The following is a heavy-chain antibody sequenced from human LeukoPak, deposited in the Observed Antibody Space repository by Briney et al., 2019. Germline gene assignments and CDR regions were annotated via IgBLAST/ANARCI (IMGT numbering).Heavy chain of an antibody. V-gene: IGHV4-59*11. CDR2: VFYSGST. CDR1: GCSFSSHY. J-gene: IGHJ3*02. Sequence: SETLSLTCTASGCSFSSHYWSWIRQPPGKGLEWIGDVFYSGSTNYNPSLKSRVSISVDTSKKQLSLKLSSVTAADTAVYYCARVVPKHQLVDAFDIWGQGTMVTVSS. D-gene: IGHD6-13*01. CDR3: ARVVPKHQLVDAFDI.